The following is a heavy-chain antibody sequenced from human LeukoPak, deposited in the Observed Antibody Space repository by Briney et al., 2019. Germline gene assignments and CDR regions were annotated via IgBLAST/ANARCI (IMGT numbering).Heavy chain of an antibody. J-gene: IGHJ4*02. V-gene: IGHV1-46*01. CDR2: SNPSGVGT. CDR3: ARVYCDSSSCHGYFDY. D-gene: IGHD2-2*01. CDR1: GYTFTSYY. Sequence: ASVKVSCKASGYTFTSYYMHWVRQAPGQGLEWMGVSNPSGVGTNYAQKFQGRVTMTRDTSTTTVYMDVTGLTSDDTAVYHCARVYCDSSSCHGYFDYWGQGTLVTVSS.